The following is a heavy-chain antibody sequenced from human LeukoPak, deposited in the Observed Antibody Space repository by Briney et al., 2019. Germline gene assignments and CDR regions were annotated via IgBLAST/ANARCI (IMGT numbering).Heavy chain of an antibody. CDR1: GYTFTVYS. CDR3: AVSVQAPPIPTFDY. Sequence: GASVKVSCKASGYTFTVYSIHWMRQAPGQGPEFVGRIDPNSGVTNYAQNFQGRVTMTTDTSVSTVYMELSRLTSDDTAVYYCAVSVQAPPIPTFDYWGQGTPVTVSS. V-gene: IGHV1-2*02. CDR2: IDPNSGVT. J-gene: IGHJ4*02.